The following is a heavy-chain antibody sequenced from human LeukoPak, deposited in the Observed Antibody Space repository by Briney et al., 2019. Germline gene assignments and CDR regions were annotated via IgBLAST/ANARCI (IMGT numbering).Heavy chain of an antibody. CDR3: ASYYSNSREDYYYYGMDV. Sequence: PGGSLRLSCAASGFTVSSNYMSWVRQAPGKGLEWVSVIYSGGSAYYADSVKGRFTISRDNSKNTLYLQMNSLRAEDTAVYYCASYYSNSREDYYYYGMDVWGQGTTVTVPS. CDR1: GFTVSSNY. D-gene: IGHD3-22*01. V-gene: IGHV3-66*01. CDR2: IYSGGSA. J-gene: IGHJ6*02.